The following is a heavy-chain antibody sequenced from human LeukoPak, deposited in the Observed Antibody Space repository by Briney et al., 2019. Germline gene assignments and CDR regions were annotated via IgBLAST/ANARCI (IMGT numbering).Heavy chain of an antibody. Sequence: GGSLRLSCAASGFSFSNFNMHWIRQSTGKGLEWVSAIHTAGDTYYPDSVKGRFTISRDNAKNSLYLQMNSLRAEDTAVYYCARDRGDWRAFDYWGQGTLVTVSS. J-gene: IGHJ4*02. CDR3: ARDRGDWRAFDY. V-gene: IGHV3-13*01. CDR1: GFSFSNFN. D-gene: IGHD3/OR15-3a*01. CDR2: IHTAGDT.